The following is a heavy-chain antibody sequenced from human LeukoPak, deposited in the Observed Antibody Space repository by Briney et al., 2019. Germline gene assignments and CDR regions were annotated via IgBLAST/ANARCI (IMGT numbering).Heavy chain of an antibody. CDR2: ISYDGSNK. CDR1: GFTFSSYG. CDR3: AKYTGDY. D-gene: IGHD3-10*01. V-gene: IGHV3-30*18. Sequence: TGGSLRLSCAASGFTFSSYGMHWVRQAPGKGLEWVAVISYDGSNKYYADSVKGRFTISRDNSKNTLYLQMNSLRAEDTAVYYCAKYTGDYWGQGTLVTVSS. J-gene: IGHJ4*02.